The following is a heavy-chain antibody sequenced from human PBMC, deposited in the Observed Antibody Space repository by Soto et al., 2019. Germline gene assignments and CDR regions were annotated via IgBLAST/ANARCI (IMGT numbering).Heavy chain of an antibody. Sequence: PGGSLRLSCAASGFTFSSYSMNWVRQAPGKGLEWVPSISSSSSYIYYADSVKGRFTISRDNAKNSLYLQMNSLRAEDTAVYYCARARHYYDSSGPSPDDAFDIWGQGTMVTVSS. D-gene: IGHD3-22*01. V-gene: IGHV3-21*01. J-gene: IGHJ3*02. CDR1: GFTFSSYS. CDR2: ISSSSSYI. CDR3: ARARHYYDSSGPSPDDAFDI.